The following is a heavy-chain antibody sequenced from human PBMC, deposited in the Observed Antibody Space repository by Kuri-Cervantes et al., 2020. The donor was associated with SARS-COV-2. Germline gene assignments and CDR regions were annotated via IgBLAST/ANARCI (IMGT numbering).Heavy chain of an antibody. CDR3: AKDRVGVLDS. Sequence: LSLTCAASGFTFSSCAMHWVRLAPGKGLEWVAFISYDGSNEYYADSVRGRFTVSRDNSNNTLYLQVNRLRAEDTALYYCAKDRVGVLDSWGQGTQVTVSS. D-gene: IGHD2-21*01. CDR2: ISYDGSNE. CDR1: GFTFSSCA. V-gene: IGHV3-30*01. J-gene: IGHJ5*01.